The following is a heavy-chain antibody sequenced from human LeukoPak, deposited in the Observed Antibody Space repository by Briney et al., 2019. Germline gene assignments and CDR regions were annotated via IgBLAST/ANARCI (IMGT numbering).Heavy chain of an antibody. CDR1: GGTFSSYA. CDR2: IIPIFGTA. Sequence: SVKVSCKASGGTFSSYAISWVRQAPGQGLEWMGGIIPIFGTANYAQKFQGRVTITADESTSTAYMELSSLRSEDTAVYNCARDPFEAVTMVREKGAFDIWGQGTMVTVSS. D-gene: IGHD3-10*01. J-gene: IGHJ3*02. CDR3: ARDPFEAVTMVREKGAFDI. V-gene: IGHV1-69*01.